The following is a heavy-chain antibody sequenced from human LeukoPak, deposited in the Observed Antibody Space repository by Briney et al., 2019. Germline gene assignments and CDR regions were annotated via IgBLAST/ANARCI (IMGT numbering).Heavy chain of an antibody. J-gene: IGHJ5*02. V-gene: IGHV4-34*01. CDR1: GXSFSAYY. CDR2: INHSGST. Sequence: SETLSLTCAVYGXSFSAYYWSWIPQPPGKGLEWIGEINHSGSTNYNPSLKSRVTISIDTSKNQFSLEMSSVTAADTAVYYCARGRGARSSRWYNWFDPWGQGTLVTVSS. D-gene: IGHD6-13*01. CDR3: ARGRGARSSRWYNWFDP.